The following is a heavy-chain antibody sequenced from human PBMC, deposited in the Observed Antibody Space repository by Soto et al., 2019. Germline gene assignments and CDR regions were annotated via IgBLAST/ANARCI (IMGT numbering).Heavy chain of an antibody. CDR1: GYTFTGYA. V-gene: IGHV1-3*01. Sequence: ASVKVSCKASGYTFTGYAMHWVRQAPGQRLEWMGWINAGNGNTKYSQKFQGRVTITRDTSASTAYMELSSLRSEDTAVYYCARDQPAIPAAIFYNWFDPWGQGTLVTVSS. J-gene: IGHJ5*02. D-gene: IGHD2-2*01. CDR2: INAGNGNT. CDR3: ARDQPAIPAAIFYNWFDP.